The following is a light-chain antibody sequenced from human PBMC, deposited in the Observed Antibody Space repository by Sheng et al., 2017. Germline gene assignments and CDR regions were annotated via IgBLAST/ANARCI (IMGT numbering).Light chain of an antibody. CDR1: QGIRND. Sequence: DIQMTQSPSSLSASVGDRVTITCRASQGIRNDVGWYQQKPGKAPKRLIYAASSLQSGVPARFSGSASGTEFTLSISSLQPEDFATYYCLQHNSYPYTFGQGTKLEI. CDR2: AAS. V-gene: IGKV1-17*01. J-gene: IGKJ2*01. CDR3: LQHNSYPYT.